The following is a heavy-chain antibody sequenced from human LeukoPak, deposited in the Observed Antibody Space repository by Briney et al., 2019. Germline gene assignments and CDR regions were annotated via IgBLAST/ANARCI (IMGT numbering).Heavy chain of an antibody. Sequence: TGGSLRLSCAASGFTFRNFAMNWVRQAPGKGLQWVSSISGSGDDTYYADSVKGRFTISRDSSKNTLHLQMNRLGADDTAVYFCAKESLSWPGNYFDSWGQGTLVSVSS. CDR3: AKESLSWPGNYFDS. V-gene: IGHV3-23*01. J-gene: IGHJ4*02. CDR1: GFTFRNFA. D-gene: IGHD5-12*01. CDR2: ISGSGDDT.